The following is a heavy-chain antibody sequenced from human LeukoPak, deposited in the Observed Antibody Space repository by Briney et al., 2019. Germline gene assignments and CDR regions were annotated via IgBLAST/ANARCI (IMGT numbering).Heavy chain of an antibody. V-gene: IGHV4-38-2*02. D-gene: IGHD5-18*01. CDR1: GYSISSGYY. J-gene: IGHJ4*02. CDR2: IYHSGST. CDR3: ARVASYGLGY. Sequence: PSETLSLTCTVSGYSISSGYYWGWIRQPPGKGLEWIGRIYHSGSTYYNPSLKSRVTISVDTSKTQFSLKLSSVAAADTAVYYCARVASYGLGYWGQGTLVTVSS.